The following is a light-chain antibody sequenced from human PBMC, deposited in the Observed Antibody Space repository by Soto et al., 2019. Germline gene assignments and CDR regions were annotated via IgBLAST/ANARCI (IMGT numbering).Light chain of an antibody. Sequence: QLVLTQLPSASASLGASVKLTCTLSSDYSTYAIAWHQQQPGKGPRYVMKVDSDGSHTKGDGIPDRFSGSSSGAERYLTISSLRSEDEADYYCQTWGSDIRVFGGGTKLTVL. V-gene: IGLV4-69*01. CDR3: QTWGSDIRV. J-gene: IGLJ3*02. CDR1: SDYSTYA. CDR2: VDSDGSH.